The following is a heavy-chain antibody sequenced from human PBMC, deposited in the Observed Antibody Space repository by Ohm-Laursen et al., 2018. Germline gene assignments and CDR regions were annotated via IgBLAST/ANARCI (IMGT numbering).Heavy chain of an antibody. CDR2: ISGSGGST. J-gene: IGHJ4*02. Sequence: SLRLSCAASGFTFCSYAMSWVRQAPGKGLEWVSAISGSGGSTYYADSVKGRFTISRDNSKNTLYLQMNSLRAEDTAVYFCAKEEWGYCSGGSCYWGQGTLVTVSS. CDR3: AKEEWGYCSGGSCY. V-gene: IGHV3-23*01. CDR1: GFTFCSYA. D-gene: IGHD2-15*01.